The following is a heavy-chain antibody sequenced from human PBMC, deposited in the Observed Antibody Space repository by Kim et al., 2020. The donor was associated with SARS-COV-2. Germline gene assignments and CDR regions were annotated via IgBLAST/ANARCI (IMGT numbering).Heavy chain of an antibody. J-gene: IGHJ6*02. Sequence: GGSLRLSCAASGFTFSSYGMHWVRQAPGKGLEWVAVISYDGSNKYCADSVKGRFTISRDNSKNTLYLQMNSLRAEDTAVYYCAKDNANSDIWGSSWYRNYYGMDVWGQGTTVTVSS. V-gene: IGHV3-30*18. CDR3: AKDNANSDIWGSSWYRNYYGMDV. D-gene: IGHD6-13*01. CDR1: GFTFSSYG. CDR2: ISYDGSNK.